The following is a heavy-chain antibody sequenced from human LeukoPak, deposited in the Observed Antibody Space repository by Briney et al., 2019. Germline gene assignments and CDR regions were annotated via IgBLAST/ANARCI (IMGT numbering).Heavy chain of an antibody. CDR2: ISYDGSNK. Sequence: PGRSLRLSCAASGFTFSSYGMHWVRQAPGKGLEGVAVISYDGSNKYYADSVKGRFTISRDNSKNTLYLQMNSLRAEDTAVYYCAKPRTAATYGMDVWGQGTTVTVSS. J-gene: IGHJ6*02. D-gene: IGHD2-15*01. CDR3: AKPRTAATYGMDV. CDR1: GFTFSSYG. V-gene: IGHV3-30*18.